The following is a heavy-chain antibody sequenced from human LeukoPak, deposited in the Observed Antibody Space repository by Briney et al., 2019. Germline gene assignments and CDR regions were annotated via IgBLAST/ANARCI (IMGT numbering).Heavy chain of an antibody. V-gene: IGHV3-73*01. CDR3: ASHPEGLGGGDCYN. D-gene: IGHD2-21*02. J-gene: IGHJ4*02. CDR1: GFTFSGST. CDR2: IRTKASSYAT. Sequence: GGSLRLSCAASGFTFSGSTIHWVRQASGKGLEWVGLIRTKASSYATAYAASVKGRFTISRYDSKNRAYLQMNSLKAEDTAEYYCASHPEGLGGGDCYNWGQGTLVTVSS.